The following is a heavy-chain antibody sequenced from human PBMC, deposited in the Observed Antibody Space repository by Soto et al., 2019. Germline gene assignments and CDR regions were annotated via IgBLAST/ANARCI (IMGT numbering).Heavy chain of an antibody. CDR1: GGTFSSFG. V-gene: IGHV1-69*13. D-gene: IGHD5-12*01. Sequence: GASVKVSCKASGGTFSSFGISWVRQAPGQGLEWTGGIIPVFGRPNYAQRFRGRLTITADESTNTGYMELIDLRSEDTAVYYCAREGSGYNFWGQGTQVTVSS. J-gene: IGHJ1*01. CDR2: IIPVFGRP. CDR3: AREGSGYNF.